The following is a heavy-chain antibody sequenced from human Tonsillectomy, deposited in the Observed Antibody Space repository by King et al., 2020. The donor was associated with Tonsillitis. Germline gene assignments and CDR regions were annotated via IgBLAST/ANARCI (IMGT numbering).Heavy chain of an antibody. CDR1: GYTFIGYS. V-gene: IGHV1-2*02. D-gene: IGHD3-10*01. Sequence: EQLVQSGAEVKKPGASVKVSCKASGYTFIGYSMHWVRQAPGQGLEWMGWINPNSGGTNYAQKFQGRVTMTRDTSISTAYMELSRLRSDDTALYYRARESMVRGVIITGGHWGQGTLVTVSS. J-gene: IGHJ4*02. CDR3: ARESMVRGVIITGGH. CDR2: INPNSGGT.